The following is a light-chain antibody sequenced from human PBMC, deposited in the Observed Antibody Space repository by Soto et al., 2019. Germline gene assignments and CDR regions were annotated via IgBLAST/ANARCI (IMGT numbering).Light chain of an antibody. CDR1: QSVSSSY. J-gene: IGKJ4*01. Sequence: EIVLTQSPGTLSLSPGERVTLSCRASQSVSSSYLAWYQQKPGQAPRLLIYGASTRATGIPDRFSGSGSGTDFTFTISRLESEDFALYFCQQYGSSPLTFGGGTKVEIK. V-gene: IGKV3-20*01. CDR2: GAS. CDR3: QQYGSSPLT.